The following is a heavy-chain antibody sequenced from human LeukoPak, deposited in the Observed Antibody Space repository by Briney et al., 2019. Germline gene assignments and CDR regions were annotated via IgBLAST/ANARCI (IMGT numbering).Heavy chain of an antibody. D-gene: IGHD3-22*01. Sequence: SETLSLTCTVSGGSISSSSYYWGWIRQPPGKGLEWIGSIYYSGSTYYNPFLKSRVTISVDTSKNQFSLKLSSVTAADTAVYYCARASGYDSSGYGAFDIWGQGTMVTVSS. V-gene: IGHV4-39*07. J-gene: IGHJ3*02. CDR1: GGSISSSSYY. CDR3: ARASGYDSSGYGAFDI. CDR2: IYYSGST.